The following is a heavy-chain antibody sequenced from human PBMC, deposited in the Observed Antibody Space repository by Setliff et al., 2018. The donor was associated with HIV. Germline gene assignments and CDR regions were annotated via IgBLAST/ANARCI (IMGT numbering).Heavy chain of an antibody. Sequence: GASVKVSCKSSGYSFSDYYMYWVRQAPGQGLEWMGWIRPKTGGTNYAQKFQGRVHQRRTRDTSTSTVYMESSSLTYEDTAVYYCARGGLRFLEWLPERFDPWGQGTQVTVSS. J-gene: IGHJ5*02. CDR2: IRPKTGGT. D-gene: IGHD3-3*01. CDR3: ARGGLRFLEWLPERFDP. V-gene: IGHV1-2*02. CDR1: GYSFSDYY.